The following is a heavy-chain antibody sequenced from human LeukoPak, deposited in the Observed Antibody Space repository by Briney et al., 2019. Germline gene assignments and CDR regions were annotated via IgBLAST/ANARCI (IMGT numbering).Heavy chain of an antibody. CDR3: ARRIPSLLLDY. Sequence: GASVKVSCKASGYTFTSYGISWVRQAPGQGIEWLGWISAYNGNTNYAQKLQGRVTMTTDTSTSTAYMELRSPRSDDTAVYYCARRIPSLLLDYWGQGTLVTVSS. CDR2: ISAYNGNT. CDR1: GYTFTSYG. V-gene: IGHV1-18*01. J-gene: IGHJ4*02. D-gene: IGHD2/OR15-2a*01.